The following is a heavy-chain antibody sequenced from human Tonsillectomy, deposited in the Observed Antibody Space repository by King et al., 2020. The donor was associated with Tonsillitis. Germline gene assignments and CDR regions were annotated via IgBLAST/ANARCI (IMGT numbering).Heavy chain of an antibody. CDR3: ARGHYASGTFFDS. CDR1: GFTFSDYW. V-gene: IGHV3-74*01. D-gene: IGHD3-10*01. Sequence: VQLVESGGGLVQPGGSLRLSCAASGFTFSDYWMHWVRQAPGKGLVWVSRINSGGTTITYADSVRGRFTVSRDNAKETLYLQMNSLRVEDTAIYFCARGHYASGTFFDSWGRGTLVTVS. CDR2: INSGGTTI. J-gene: IGHJ4*02.